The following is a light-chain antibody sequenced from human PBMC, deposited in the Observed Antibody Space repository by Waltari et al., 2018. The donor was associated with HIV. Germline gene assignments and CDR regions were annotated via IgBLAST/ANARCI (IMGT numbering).Light chain of an antibody. CDR3: ATWDNTLDAWV. J-gene: IGLJ3*02. CDR1: TFNIGANP. CDR2: SND. V-gene: IGLV1-44*01. Sequence: QSVLTQPPSTSGTPGQRVTLSCSGRTFNIGANPVNWYHQLPGTAPKLLIYSNDQRPSGVPDRLSGSKSGTSASLAISGLQPEDEADYYCATWDNTLDAWVFGGGTKLTVL.